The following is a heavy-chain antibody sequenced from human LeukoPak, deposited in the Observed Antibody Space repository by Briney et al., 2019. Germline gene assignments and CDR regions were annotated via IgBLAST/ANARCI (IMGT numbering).Heavy chain of an antibody. CDR2: IYSGGST. CDR1: GFTVSSNY. Sequence: GGSLRLSCAASGFTVSSNYMSWVRQAPGKGLEWVSVIYSGGSTYYADSVKGRFTISRDNSKNTLYLQMNSLRAEDTAVYYCARDPASYDFWSGYHPYGMDVWGQGTTVTVSS. J-gene: IGHJ6*02. D-gene: IGHD3-3*01. CDR3: ARDPASYDFWSGYHPYGMDV. V-gene: IGHV3-66*01.